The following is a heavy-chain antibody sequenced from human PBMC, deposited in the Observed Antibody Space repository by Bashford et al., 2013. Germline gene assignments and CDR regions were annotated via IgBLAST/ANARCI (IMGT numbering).Heavy chain of an antibody. CDR2: INSDGSST. J-gene: IGHJ6*02. D-gene: IGHD2-2*01. V-gene: IGHV3-74*03. CDR3: ARRYCSSASCYYYYGMDF. Sequence: RGVLRLSCAASGFIFSSYWMHWVRQAPGKGLVWVSRINSDGSSTTYADSVKGRFTISRDNAKNTLYLQMNSLRAEDTAVYYCARRYCSSASCYYYYGMDFWGQGTTVTVSS. CDR1: GFIFSSYW.